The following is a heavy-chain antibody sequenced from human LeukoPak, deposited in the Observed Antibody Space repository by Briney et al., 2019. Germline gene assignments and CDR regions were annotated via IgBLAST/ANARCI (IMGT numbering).Heavy chain of an antibody. CDR1: GFTFSTYA. Sequence: GGSLRLSCAASGFTFSTYAMSWVRQAPGKGLEWVSAISRSGDVTYYAGSVKARCTISRDNSKNTLYLQMDNLRAEDTAVYYCAKDRPNYYGSNGHYYRRDGDSWGQGTLVTVSS. CDR3: AKDRPNYYGSNGHYYRRDGDS. D-gene: IGHD3-22*01. CDR2: ISRSGDVT. J-gene: IGHJ5*01. V-gene: IGHV3-23*01.